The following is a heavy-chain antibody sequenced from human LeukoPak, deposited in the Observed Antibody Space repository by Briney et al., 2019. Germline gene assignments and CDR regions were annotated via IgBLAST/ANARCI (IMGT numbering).Heavy chain of an antibody. D-gene: IGHD6-6*01. J-gene: IGHJ2*01. CDR2: IYYSGST. Sequence: PSQTLSLTCTVSGGSISSGDYYWSWIRQPPGKVREWIGYIYYSGSTYYNASLKRRVTISVDTSKNQFSLELSSVTAADTAVYYCARGKYSSSSWYFDLWGRGTLVTVSS. CDR1: GGSISSGDYY. V-gene: IGHV4-30-4*08. CDR3: ARGKYSSSSWYFDL.